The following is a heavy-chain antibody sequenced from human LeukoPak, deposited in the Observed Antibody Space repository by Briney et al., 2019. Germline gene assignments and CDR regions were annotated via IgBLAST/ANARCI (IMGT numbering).Heavy chain of an antibody. J-gene: IGHJ5*02. V-gene: IGHV4-59*01. CDR3: AREEIRSWFDP. D-gene: IGHD5-24*01. CDR2: IYYSECT. CDR1: GGSISSYY. Sequence: SEPLSLTCTVSGGSISSYYWRWLRQPPGKGLDWIEYIYYSECTNYNPSLKSRVTISVDTSKNQFSLKLSSVTAADTAVYYCAREEIRSWFDPWGQGTLVTVSS.